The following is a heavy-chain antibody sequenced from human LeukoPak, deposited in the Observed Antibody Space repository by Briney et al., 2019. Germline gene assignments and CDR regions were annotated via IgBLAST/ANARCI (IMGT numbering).Heavy chain of an antibody. Sequence: GGSLGLSCAASGFTFSSYSMNWVRQAPGKGLEWVSYISSSSSTIYYADSVKGRSTISRDNAKNSLYLQMNSLRAEDTAVYYCARTGYYYDSSGYIESPFDYWGQGTLVTVSS. J-gene: IGHJ4*02. CDR2: ISSSSSTI. CDR3: ARTGYYYDSSGYIESPFDY. D-gene: IGHD3-22*01. V-gene: IGHV3-48*01. CDR1: GFTFSSYS.